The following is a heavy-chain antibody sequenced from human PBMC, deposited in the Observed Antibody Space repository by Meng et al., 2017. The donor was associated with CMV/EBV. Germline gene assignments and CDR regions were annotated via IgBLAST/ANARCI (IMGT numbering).Heavy chain of an antibody. D-gene: IGHD6-6*01. CDR2: ISAYNGNT. CDR1: GYIFTSYG. CDR3: ARDYGERASSSSSKYYYGMDV. V-gene: IGHV1-18*01. Sequence: ASVKVSCKASGYIFTSYGISWVRQAPGQGLEWMGWISAYNGNTNYAQKLQGRVTMTTDTSTSTAYMELRSLRSDDTAVYYCARDYGERASSSSSKYYYGMDVWGQGTTVTVSS. J-gene: IGHJ6*02.